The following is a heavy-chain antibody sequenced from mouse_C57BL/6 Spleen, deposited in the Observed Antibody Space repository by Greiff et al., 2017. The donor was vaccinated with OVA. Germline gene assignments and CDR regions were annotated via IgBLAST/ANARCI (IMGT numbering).Heavy chain of an antibody. CDR2: IRNKANGYTT. D-gene: IGHD1-1*01. CDR1: GFTFTDYY. V-gene: IGHV7-3*01. J-gene: IGHJ2*01. CDR3: ARTYYGSSNLDY. Sequence: DVKLVESGGGLVQPGGSLSLSCAASGFTFTDYYMSWVRQPPGKALEWLGFIRNKANGYTTEYSASVKGRFTISRDNSQSILYLQMNALRAEDSATYYCARTYYGSSNLDYWGQGTTLTVSS.